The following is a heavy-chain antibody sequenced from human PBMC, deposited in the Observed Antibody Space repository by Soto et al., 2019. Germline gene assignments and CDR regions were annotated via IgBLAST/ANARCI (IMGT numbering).Heavy chain of an antibody. CDR3: AGRESPYYDFWGGTAYYGMDV. CDR1: GYSFTSYL. Sequence: GESLKISFKGSGYSFTSYLISWVRQMPVKGLEWMGRIDPSDSYTNYSPSFQGHVTISADKSISTAYLQWSSLKASYTAMYYSAGRESPYYDFWGGTAYYGMDVWGQGTTVTVSS. V-gene: IGHV5-10-1*01. J-gene: IGHJ6*02. CDR2: IDPSDSYT. D-gene: IGHD3-3*01.